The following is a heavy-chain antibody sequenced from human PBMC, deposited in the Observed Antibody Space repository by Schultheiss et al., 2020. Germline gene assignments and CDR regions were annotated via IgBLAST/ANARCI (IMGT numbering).Heavy chain of an antibody. Sequence: SETLSLTYAVYGGSFSGYYWSWIRQPPGKGLEWIGEINHSGSTNYNPSLKSRVTISVDTSKNQFSLKLSSVTAADTAVYYCARDHDSSGDIKRDYWGQGTLVTVSS. D-gene: IGHD3-22*01. J-gene: IGHJ4*02. CDR1: GGSFSGYY. CDR2: INHSGST. CDR3: ARDHDSSGDIKRDY. V-gene: IGHV4-34*01.